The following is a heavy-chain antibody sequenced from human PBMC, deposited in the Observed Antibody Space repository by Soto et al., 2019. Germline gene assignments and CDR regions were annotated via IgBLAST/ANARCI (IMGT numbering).Heavy chain of an antibody. Sequence: SVKVSCKASGGTFSYTISWVRQAPGQGLEWMGRIIPILGIANYAQKFQGRVTITADKSTSTAYMELSSLRSEDTAVYYCARMGSPPHWYFDLWGRGTLVTVSS. CDR2: IIPILGIA. CDR3: ARMGSPPHWYFDL. J-gene: IGHJ2*01. V-gene: IGHV1-69*02. CDR1: GGTFSYT. D-gene: IGHD1-26*01.